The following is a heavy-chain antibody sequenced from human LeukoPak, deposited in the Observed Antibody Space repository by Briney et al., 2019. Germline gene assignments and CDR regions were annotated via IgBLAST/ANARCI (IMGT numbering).Heavy chain of an antibody. V-gene: IGHV4-4*07. CDR3: ARGLATTWLDAFDI. J-gene: IGHJ3*02. CDR2: IHSSGSP. CDR1: GDSINSYY. Sequence: SETLSLTCNVSGDSINSYYWSWIRQPAGKGLEWIGRIHSSGSPNYNPSLESRVIMSVDTSKNKVSLNLNSVTAADTAAYYCARGLATTWLDAFDIWGRGTTVTVSS. D-gene: IGHD1-26*01.